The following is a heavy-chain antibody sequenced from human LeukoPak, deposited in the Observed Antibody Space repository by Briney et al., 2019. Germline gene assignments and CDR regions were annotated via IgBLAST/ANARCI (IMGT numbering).Heavy chain of an antibody. CDR1: GFTFSSYW. J-gene: IGHJ4*02. CDR3: AKDMASRDDYSNLFDY. CDR2: INSDGSST. Sequence: GGSLRLSCAASGFTFSSYWMHWVRQAPGKGLVWVSRINSDGSSTSYAVSVKGRFTISRDNSKNTLYLQMNSLRAEDTAVYYCAKDMASRDDYSNLFDYWGQGTLVTVSS. D-gene: IGHD4-11*01. V-gene: IGHV3-74*01.